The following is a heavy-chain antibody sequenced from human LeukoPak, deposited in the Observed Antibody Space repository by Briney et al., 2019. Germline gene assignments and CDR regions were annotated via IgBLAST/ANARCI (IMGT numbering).Heavy chain of an antibody. CDR3: ARGNYDILTGYFGGYYYYYMDV. Sequence: SETLSLTCTVSGGSISSYYWSWIRQPPGKGLEWIWYIYTSGSTNYNPSLKSRVTISVDTSKNQFSLKLSSVTAADTAVYYCARGNYDILTGYFGGYYYYYMDVWGKGTTVTVSS. D-gene: IGHD3-9*01. CDR1: GGSISSYY. V-gene: IGHV4-4*09. J-gene: IGHJ6*03. CDR2: IYTSGST.